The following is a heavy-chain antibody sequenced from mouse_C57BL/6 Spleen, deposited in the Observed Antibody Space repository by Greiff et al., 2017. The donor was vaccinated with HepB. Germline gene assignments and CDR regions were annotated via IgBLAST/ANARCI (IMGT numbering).Heavy chain of an antibody. CDR2: IYPGDGDT. D-gene: IGHD1-1*01. J-gene: IGHJ4*01. Sequence: VQRVESGPELVKPGASVKISCKASGYAFSSSWMNWVKQRPGKGLEWIGRIYPGDGDTNYNGKFKGKATLTADKSSSTAYMQLSSLTSEDSAVYFCARHGVVAMDAMDYWGQGTSVTVSS. CDR1: GYAFSSSW. CDR3: ARHGVVAMDAMDY. V-gene: IGHV1-82*01.